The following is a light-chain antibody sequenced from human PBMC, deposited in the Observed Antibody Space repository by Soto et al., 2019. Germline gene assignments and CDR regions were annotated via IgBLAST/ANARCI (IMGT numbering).Light chain of an antibody. J-gene: IGKJ1*01. Sequence: DIQMTQSPSSLSASVGDRVTITCRASQDISNYLAWYQQKPGKVPKVLISAASTLHSGVPSRISGSGSGTDFTLTISSLQPEDVANYYCQKYNSAPWTFGQGTKVEIK. CDR1: QDISNY. CDR2: AAS. V-gene: IGKV1-27*01. CDR3: QKYNSAPWT.